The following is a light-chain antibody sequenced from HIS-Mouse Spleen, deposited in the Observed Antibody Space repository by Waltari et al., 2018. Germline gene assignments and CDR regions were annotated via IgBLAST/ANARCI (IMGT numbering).Light chain of an antibody. CDR1: SSDVGGYNY. Sequence: QSALTQPASVSGSPGQSITISCTGTSSDVGGYNYVSWYQQQPGKAPKLMIYEVSNRPSWVSNRFSGSKSGNTASLTISGLQAEDEADYYCSSYTSSSTWVFGGGTKLTVL. CDR3: SSYTSSSTWV. V-gene: IGLV2-14*01. CDR2: EVS. J-gene: IGLJ3*02.